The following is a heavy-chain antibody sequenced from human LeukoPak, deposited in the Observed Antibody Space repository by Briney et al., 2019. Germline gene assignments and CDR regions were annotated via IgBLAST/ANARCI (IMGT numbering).Heavy chain of an antibody. V-gene: IGHV3-33*06. J-gene: IGHJ3*02. Sequence: GGTLRLSCAASGFTFSSYAMHWVRQAPRKGLEWVALIWFDGNNKYFADSVKGRFTISRDNSKNTMYLQMNSLRAEDTAVYYCAKDLRYSLGAFDIWGQGTMVTVSS. CDR1: GFTFSSYA. CDR2: IWFDGNNK. D-gene: IGHD5-12*01. CDR3: AKDLRYSLGAFDI.